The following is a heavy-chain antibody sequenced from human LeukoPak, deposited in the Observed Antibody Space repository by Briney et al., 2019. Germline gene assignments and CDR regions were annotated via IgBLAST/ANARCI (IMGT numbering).Heavy chain of an antibody. J-gene: IGHJ4*02. D-gene: IGHD5-18*01. CDR3: ARGDTAMVIPLFDY. Sequence: ASVKVSRKAAGYTFTSYDINWVRQATGQGLEWMGWMNPNSGNTGYAQKFQGRVTMTRNTSISTAYMELSSLRSEDTAVYYCARGDTAMVIPLFDYRGQGTLVTVSS. CDR2: MNPNSGNT. V-gene: IGHV1-8*01. CDR1: GYTFTSYD.